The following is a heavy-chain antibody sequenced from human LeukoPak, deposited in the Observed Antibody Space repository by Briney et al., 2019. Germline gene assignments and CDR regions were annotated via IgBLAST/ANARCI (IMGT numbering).Heavy chain of an antibody. Sequence: GGSLRLSCVASGFSIYTYGMNWVRQAPGKGLEWVATISDDGLNTYYSDSVKGRFTISRDDSNNALSLEMTSLRSEDTAIYYCARRALRGQTVRGGHHLGPWGLGTLVAVSS. CDR2: ISDDGLNT. CDR1: GFSIYTYG. J-gene: IGHJ5*02. CDR3: ARRALRGQTVRGGHHLGP. D-gene: IGHD1-14*01. V-gene: IGHV3-30*03.